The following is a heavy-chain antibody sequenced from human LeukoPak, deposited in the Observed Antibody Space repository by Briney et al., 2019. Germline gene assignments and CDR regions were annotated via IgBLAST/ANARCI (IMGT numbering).Heavy chain of an antibody. J-gene: IGHJ3*02. D-gene: IGHD6-19*01. CDR2: INPNSGGT. Sequence: ASVKVSCKASGYTFTGYYMHWVRQAPGQGLEWMGWINPNSGGTNYAQKFQGRVTMTRYTSISTAYMELSRLRSDDTAVYYCARQQWLVNAFDIWGQGTMVTVSS. CDR1: GYTFTGYY. V-gene: IGHV1-2*02. CDR3: ARQQWLVNAFDI.